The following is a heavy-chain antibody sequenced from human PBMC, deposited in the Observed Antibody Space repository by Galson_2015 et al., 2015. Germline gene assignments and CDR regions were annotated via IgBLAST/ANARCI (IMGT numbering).Heavy chain of an antibody. Sequence: SLRLSCAASGVSDSSNYMLWVRQAPGEGLEGGSGICTGGTTYYADSVDGRFAISRDNSNDTLYLQMNSLRAEDTAVYYCARDIRGYIYGFLEEYGLDVWGQGTTVIVSS. CDR2: ICTGGTT. V-gene: IGHV3-53*01. CDR1: GVSDSSNY. D-gene: IGHD5-18*01. J-gene: IGHJ6*02. CDR3: ARDIRGYIYGFLEEYGLDV.